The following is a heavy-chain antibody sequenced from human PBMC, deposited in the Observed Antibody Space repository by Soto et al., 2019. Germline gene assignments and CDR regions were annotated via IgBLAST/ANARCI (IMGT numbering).Heavy chain of an antibody. D-gene: IGHD3-10*01. CDR2: IIPILGIA. V-gene: IGHV1-69*04. J-gene: IGHJ5*02. CDR3: ARERESIGNWFDP. Sequence: ASVKVSCKASGGTFSSYTISWVRQAPGQGLEWMGRIIPILGIANYAQKFQGRVTITADKSTSTAYMELSSLRSEDTAVYYCARERESIGNWFDPWGQGTLVTVSS. CDR1: GGTFSSYT.